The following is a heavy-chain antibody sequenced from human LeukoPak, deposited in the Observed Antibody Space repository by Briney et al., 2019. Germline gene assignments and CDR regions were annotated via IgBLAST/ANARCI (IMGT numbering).Heavy chain of an antibody. V-gene: IGHV3-66*01. CDR1: WIFASRNY. D-gene: IGHD1-26*01. CDR3: ARSIVGITNFDY. J-gene: IGHJ4*02. CDR2: IYSDGST. Sequence: GSLRLSWATSWIFASRNYMGWGRQGSGKGVGVVSVIYSDGSTYYADSVKGRFTISRDKSKNTLDLQMNSLRGEDTAVYYCARSIVGITNFDYWGQGTLVTVSS.